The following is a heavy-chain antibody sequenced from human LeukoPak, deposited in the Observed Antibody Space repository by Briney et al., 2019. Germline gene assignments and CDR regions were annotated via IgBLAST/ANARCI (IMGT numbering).Heavy chain of an antibody. CDR2: ISSSSTTI. V-gene: IGHV3-48*04. J-gene: IGHJ6*03. D-gene: IGHD1-7*01. CDR3: ARNRFPITGTTNNYYYMDV. CDR1: GFIFSSYS. Sequence: PGGSLRLSCAASGFIFSSYSMNWVRQAPGKGLEWLSYISSSSTTIYYADSVKGRFTISRDNAKNSLYLQMSSLKAEDTAVYYCARNRFPITGTTNNYYYMDVWGKGTTVTVSS.